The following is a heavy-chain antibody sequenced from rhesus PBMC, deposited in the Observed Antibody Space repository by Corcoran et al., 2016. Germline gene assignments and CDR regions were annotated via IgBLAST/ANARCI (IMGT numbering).Heavy chain of an antibody. Sequence: EVQLVESGGGLVQPGGSLRLSCAASGFTFSSYGMHWVRQAPGKGLEWVAVISYDGSKKYYAYSGKDRFNISRDNYKNMLYLKMNNLKLEDTAVYYCARENGYNWNYGDFEFWGQGALVTVSS. CDR1: GFTFSSYG. D-gene: IGHD1-26*01. CDR2: ISYDGSKK. V-gene: IGHV3-54*02. CDR3: ARENGYNWNYGDFEF. J-gene: IGHJ1*01.